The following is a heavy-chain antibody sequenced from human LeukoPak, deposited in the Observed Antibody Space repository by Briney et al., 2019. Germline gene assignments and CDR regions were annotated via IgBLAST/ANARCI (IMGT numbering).Heavy chain of an antibody. D-gene: IGHD5-12*01. CDR3: AKGGYDYVEMGYFDY. CDR1: GFTFSSYA. V-gene: IGHV3-30*07. J-gene: IGHJ4*02. CDR2: ISYDGSNK. Sequence: PGGSLRLSCAASGFTFSSYAMSWVRQAPGKGLEWVAVISYDGSNKYYADSVKGRFTISRDNSKNTLYLQMNSLRAEDTAVYYCAKGGYDYVEMGYFDYWGQGTLVTVSS.